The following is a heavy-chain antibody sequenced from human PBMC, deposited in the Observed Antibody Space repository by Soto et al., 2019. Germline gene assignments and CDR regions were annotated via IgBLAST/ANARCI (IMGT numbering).Heavy chain of an antibody. CDR2: IYYSGST. D-gene: IGHD2-15*01. V-gene: IGHV4-30-4*01. Sequence: SETLSLTCTVSGGSISSGDYYWSWIRQPPGKGLEWIGYIYYSGSTYYNPSLKSRVTISVDTSKNQFSLKLSSVTAADTAVYYCARESMVVATGTDWSDPWGQGTLVTVSS. J-gene: IGHJ5*02. CDR3: ARESMVVATGTDWSDP. CDR1: GGSISSGDYY.